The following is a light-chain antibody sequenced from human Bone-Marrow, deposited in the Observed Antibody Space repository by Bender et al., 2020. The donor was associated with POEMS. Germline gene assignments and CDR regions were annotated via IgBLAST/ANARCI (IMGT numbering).Light chain of an antibody. CDR3: CSYADNSVWV. V-gene: IGLV2-23*02. Sequence: QSALTQPASVSGSPGQSITISCTGTSSDVGGYDLVSWYQQTPGTAPNLVIYDVIKRPSGVSSRFSGSKSGNTASLTISGLQTEEEADYYCCSYADNSVWVFGGGTKLTVL. CDR1: SSDVGGYDL. CDR2: DVI. J-gene: IGLJ3*02.